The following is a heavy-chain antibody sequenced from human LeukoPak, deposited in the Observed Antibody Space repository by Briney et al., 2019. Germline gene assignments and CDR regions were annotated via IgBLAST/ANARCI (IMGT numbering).Heavy chain of an antibody. Sequence: SVKVSCKASGGTFSSYAISWVRQAPGQGLEWMGGIIPIFGTANYAQKFQGRVTITADKSTSTACMELSSLRSEDTAVYYCASRMGVDSSSWYGAFDIWGQGTMVTVSS. V-gene: IGHV1-69*06. D-gene: IGHD6-13*01. CDR3: ASRMGVDSSSWYGAFDI. CDR1: GGTFSSYA. J-gene: IGHJ3*02. CDR2: IIPIFGTA.